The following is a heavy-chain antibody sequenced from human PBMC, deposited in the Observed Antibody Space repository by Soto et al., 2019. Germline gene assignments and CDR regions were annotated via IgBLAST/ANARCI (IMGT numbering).Heavy chain of an antibody. V-gene: IGHV4-31*03. CDR2: IFYSGNT. D-gene: IGHD3-10*01. CDR3: AREGRSAAPQAGFDL. CDR1: GNSIITGAYY. J-gene: IGHJ4*02. Sequence: SETLSLTCTVSGNSIITGAYYWRWLRQHPVKGLEWIGHIFYSGNTHYSPSLESRVTISVDTSKNQFSIKLTSVTVADTAVYYCAREGRSAAPQAGFDLWGQGTLVTVSS.